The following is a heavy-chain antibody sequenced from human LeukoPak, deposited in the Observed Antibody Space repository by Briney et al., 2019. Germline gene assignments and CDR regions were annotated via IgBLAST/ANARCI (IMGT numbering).Heavy chain of an antibody. CDR2: TSWNSGSI. J-gene: IGHJ3*02. CDR1: GFTFDDYA. D-gene: IGHD7-27*01. Sequence: GGSLRLSCAASGFTFDDYAMHWVRQAPGKGLEWVSGTSWNSGSIGYADSVKGRFTISRDNAKNSLYLQMNSLRAEDTALYYCAKDNWGYNGAFDIWGQGTMVTVSS. V-gene: IGHV3-9*01. CDR3: AKDNWGYNGAFDI.